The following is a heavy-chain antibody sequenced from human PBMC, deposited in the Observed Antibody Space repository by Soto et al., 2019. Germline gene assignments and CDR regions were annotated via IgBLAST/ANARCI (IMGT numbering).Heavy chain of an antibody. D-gene: IGHD6-6*01. Sequence: QVQLQESGPGLVKPSQTLSLTCTVSGGSISSGGYYWSWIRQHPGKGLEWIGCIYYSGSTYYNPSLKSRVTISVDTSKNQFSLKLSSVTAADTAVYYCAREVIRDTSSFRTLYYYYYGMDVWGQGTTVTVSS. CDR2: IYYSGST. V-gene: IGHV4-31*03. J-gene: IGHJ6*02. CDR1: GGSISSGGYY. CDR3: AREVIRDTSSFRTLYYYYYGMDV.